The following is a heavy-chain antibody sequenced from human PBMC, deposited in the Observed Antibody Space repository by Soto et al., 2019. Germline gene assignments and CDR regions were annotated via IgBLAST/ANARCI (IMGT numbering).Heavy chain of an antibody. D-gene: IGHD3-10*01. V-gene: IGHV5-51*01. CDR2: IYPGDSDT. J-gene: IGHJ6*02. CDR1: GYSFTSYW. CDR3: ARGLAARTQVDGSGSYRYYYYYGMDV. Sequence: EVQLVQSGAEVKKPGESLKISCKGSGYSFTSYWIGWVRQMPGKGLEWMGIIYPGDSDTRYSPSFQGQVTISADKSISTAYLQWSSLKASDTAMYYCARGLAARTQVDGSGSYRYYYYYGMDVWGQGTTVTVSS.